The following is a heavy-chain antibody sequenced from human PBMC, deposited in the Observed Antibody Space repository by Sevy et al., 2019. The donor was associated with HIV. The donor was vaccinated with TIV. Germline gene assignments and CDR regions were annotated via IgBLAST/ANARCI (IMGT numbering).Heavy chain of an antibody. CDR2: INPNSGGT. J-gene: IGHJ6*02. CDR1: GYTFTGYY. D-gene: IGHD6-25*01. CDR3: ARDREQRLANYYYGMDV. V-gene: IGHV1-2*06. Sequence: ASVKVSCKASGYTFTGYYMHWVRQAPGQGLEWMGRINPNSGGTNYAQKFQGRVTMTRDTSISTAYMELSRLRSDDTAVYYCARDREQRLANYYYGMDVWGQGTTVTVSS.